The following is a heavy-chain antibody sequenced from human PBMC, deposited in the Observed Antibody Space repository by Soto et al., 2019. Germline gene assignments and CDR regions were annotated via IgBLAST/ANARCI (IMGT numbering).Heavy chain of an antibody. CDR3: ALIEMTTIA. CDR2: INPKPGVT. V-gene: IGHV1-2*02. D-gene: IGHD4-4*01. J-gene: IGHJ4*02. Sequence: ASVKVSCKASGYPFTGIFMHWLRQAPGQGLEWMGWINPKPGVTNYAQRFQDRVTMTRDTSISTAYMEFTRLRSDDTAIYYCALIEMTTIAWGQGTLVTVSS. CDR1: GYPFTGIF.